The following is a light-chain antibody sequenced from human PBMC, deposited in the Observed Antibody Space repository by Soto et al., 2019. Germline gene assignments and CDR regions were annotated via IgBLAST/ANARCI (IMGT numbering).Light chain of an antibody. CDR2: DAS. CDR1: QSISSW. V-gene: IGKV1-5*01. Sequence: DLQLTPSPASLTGSVGARVTITCRASQSISSWLAWYQQKPGKAPKLLIYDASSLESGVPSRFSGSGSGTEFTLTISSLQPDDFATYYCQQYNSYSPFGQGTKVDIK. CDR3: QQYNSYSP. J-gene: IGKJ1*01.